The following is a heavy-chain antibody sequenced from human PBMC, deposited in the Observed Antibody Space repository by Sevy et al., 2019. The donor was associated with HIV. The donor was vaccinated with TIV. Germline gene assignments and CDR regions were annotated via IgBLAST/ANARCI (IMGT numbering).Heavy chain of an antibody. J-gene: IGHJ4*02. CDR2: VYPTGST. V-gene: IGHV4-61*01. Sequence: SETLSLTCAVSGVSVSSDTYYWSWIRQPPGKGLEWIGYVYPTGSTNYSPSFKSRVTISVDTSKNQFSLRLFSVAAADTAVYYCAREPYFFDKSGYYWDYWGQGALVTVSS. D-gene: IGHD3-22*01. CDR3: AREPYFFDKSGYYWDY. CDR1: GVSVSSDTYY.